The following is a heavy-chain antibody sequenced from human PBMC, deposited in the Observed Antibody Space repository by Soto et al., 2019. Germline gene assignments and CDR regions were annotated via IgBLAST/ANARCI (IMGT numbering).Heavy chain of an antibody. CDR2: INHSGST. Sequence: SETLSLTCAVYGGSFSGYYWSWVRQPPGKGLEWIGEINHSGSTNYNPSLKSRVTISVDTSKNQFSLKLSSVTAADTAVYYCARCGGSSTSCYYTDYWGQGTLVTVSS. CDR3: ARCGGSSTSCYYTDY. V-gene: IGHV4-34*01. CDR1: GGSFSGYY. J-gene: IGHJ4*02. D-gene: IGHD2-2*01.